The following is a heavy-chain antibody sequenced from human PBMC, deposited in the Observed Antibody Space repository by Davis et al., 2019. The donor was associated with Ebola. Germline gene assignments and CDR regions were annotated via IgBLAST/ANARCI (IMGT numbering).Heavy chain of an antibody. J-gene: IGHJ4*02. Sequence: GGSLRLSCAASGFTFSSYEMNWVRQAPGKGLEWVSGISWNSGSIGYADSVKGRFTISRDNAKNSLYLQMNSLRAEDTALYYCAKGTRGYSGYDYFDYWGQGTLVTVSS. CDR2: ISWNSGSI. V-gene: IGHV3-9*01. CDR1: GFTFSSYE. D-gene: IGHD5-12*01. CDR3: AKGTRGYSGYDYFDY.